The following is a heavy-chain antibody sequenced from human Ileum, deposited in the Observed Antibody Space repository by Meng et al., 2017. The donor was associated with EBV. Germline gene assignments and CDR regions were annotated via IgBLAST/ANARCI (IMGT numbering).Heavy chain of an antibody. J-gene: IGHJ4*02. CDR3: ARTYYYDSSGYAPFDY. CDR1: GASLSSSSYY. V-gene: IGHV4-39*07. D-gene: IGHD3-22*01. CDR2: IHYSGST. Sequence: GPGLVQPSETLSLHVRFCGASLSSSSYYWGWIRQPPGKGLEWIGNIHYSGSTYYNPSLKSRVTISVDTSKNQFFLKLRSVTAADTAVYYCARTYYYDSSGYAPFDYWGQGTLVTVSS.